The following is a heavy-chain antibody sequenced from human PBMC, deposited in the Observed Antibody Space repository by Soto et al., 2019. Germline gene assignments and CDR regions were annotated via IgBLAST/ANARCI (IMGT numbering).Heavy chain of an antibody. V-gene: IGHV1-24*01. CDR3: ATREQYQVFHGMDV. CDR1: GYTLTELS. D-gene: IGHD2-2*01. CDR2: FDPEDGET. Sequence: ASLKVSCKVSGYTLTELSMHWVRQAPGKGLEWMGGFDPEDGETIYAQKFQGRVTMTEDTSTDTAYMELSSLRSEDTAVYYCATREQYQVFHGMDVWGQGTTVTV. J-gene: IGHJ6*02.